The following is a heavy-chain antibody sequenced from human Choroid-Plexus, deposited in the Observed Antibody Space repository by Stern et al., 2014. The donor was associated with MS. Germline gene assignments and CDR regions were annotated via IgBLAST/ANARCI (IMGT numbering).Heavy chain of an antibody. CDR1: GYSFTANW. CDR2: IYPGDSDP. V-gene: IGHV5-51*01. D-gene: IGHD4-17*01. J-gene: IGHJ4*02. CDR3: ARDYGDYAFDY. Sequence: EVQLVESGAEVKKPGESLKISCKGSGYSFTANWIAWVRQMPGKGLEWMGIIYPGDSDPRYTPSFQGQVTISADKSISPAYLQWSSLKASDTAMYYCARDYGDYAFDYWGQGTLVTVSS.